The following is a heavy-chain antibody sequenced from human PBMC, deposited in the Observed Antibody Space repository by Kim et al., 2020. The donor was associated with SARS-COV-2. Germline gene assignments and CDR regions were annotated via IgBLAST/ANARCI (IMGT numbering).Heavy chain of an antibody. CDR2: ISSSGSTI. V-gene: IGHV3-48*03. CDR3: ARRPTYSSGWAPGD. CDR1: GFTFSSYE. Sequence: GGSLRLSCAASGFTFSSYEMNWVRQAPGKGLEWVSYISSSGSTIYYADSVKGRFTISRDNAKNSLYLQMNSLRAEDTAVYYCARRPTYSSGWAPGDWGQGTLVTVSS. J-gene: IGHJ4*02. D-gene: IGHD6-25*01.